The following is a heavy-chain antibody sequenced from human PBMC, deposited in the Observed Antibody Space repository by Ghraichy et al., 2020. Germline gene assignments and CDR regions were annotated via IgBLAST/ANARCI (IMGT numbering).Heavy chain of an antibody. CDR1: GYTFTYYY. D-gene: IGHD3-16*01. CDR3: ARSIPSGGYYFDY. Sequence: ASVKVSCKASGYTFTYYYMHWVRQAPGQGLEWMGIINPSGGSTTYAQKFQGRVTMTRDTSTSTVYMELSSLRSEDTAVYYCARSIPSGGYYFDYWGQGTLVTVSS. CDR2: INPSGGST. J-gene: IGHJ4*02. V-gene: IGHV1-46*01.